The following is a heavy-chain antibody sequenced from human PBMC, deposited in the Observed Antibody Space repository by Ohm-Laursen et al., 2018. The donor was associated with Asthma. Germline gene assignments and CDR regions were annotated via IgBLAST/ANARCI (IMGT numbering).Heavy chain of an antibody. J-gene: IGHJ4*02. CDR2: ISYDGSNK. D-gene: IGHD1-7*01. Sequence: SLRLSCTASGFTFSTYGMHWVRQAPGKGLEWVALISYDGSNKYYADSVKGRCTISRGNSMDTLYLQMNSLRTEDTAVYYCARHNWNYLDYWGQGTLVTASS. CDR1: GFTFSTYG. V-gene: IGHV3-30*03. CDR3: ARHNWNYLDY.